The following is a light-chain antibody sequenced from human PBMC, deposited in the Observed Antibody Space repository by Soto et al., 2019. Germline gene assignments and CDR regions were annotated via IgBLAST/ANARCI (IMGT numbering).Light chain of an antibody. J-gene: IGKJ1*01. V-gene: IGKV3-15*01. Sequence: EIVMTQSPATLSVSPGERITISCRASQTVGSNLAWYQQTPGQAPRRRIYTTSCRAAGVPARFSGSGSGTEFTLTIDSLQSEDFVLYYCQEYNTCPRTFGQGTRVEIK. CDR1: QTVGSN. CDR2: TTS. CDR3: QEYNTCPRT.